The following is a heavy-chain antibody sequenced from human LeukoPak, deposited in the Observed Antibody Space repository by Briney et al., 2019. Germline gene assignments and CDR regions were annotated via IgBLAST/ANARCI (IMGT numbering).Heavy chain of an antibody. Sequence: GGSLRLSCVVSGFNFHNYWMTWVRQAPGKGLEWLAIINPDGSEASYEDPVKGRFIVSRDNDNNSLSLDLTSVRAEDTALYYCARDLYSPPDVWGQGTSVTVSS. CDR1: GFNFHNYW. J-gene: IGHJ6*02. V-gene: IGHV3-7*01. CDR2: INPDGSEA. D-gene: IGHD2-21*01. CDR3: ARDLYSPPDV.